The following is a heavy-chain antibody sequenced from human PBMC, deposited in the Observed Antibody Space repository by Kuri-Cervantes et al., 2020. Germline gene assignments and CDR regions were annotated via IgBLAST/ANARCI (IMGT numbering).Heavy chain of an antibody. J-gene: IGHJ4*02. D-gene: IGHD5-18*01. Sequence: SVKVSCKASGYTFTSYDISWVRQAPGQGLEWMGRIIPILGIANYAQKFQGRVTITADKSTSTAYMELSSLRSEDTAVYYCARTHFRRGYSYGPLDYWGQGTLVTVSS. CDR3: ARTHFRRGYSYGPLDY. CDR2: IIPILGIA. CDR1: GYTFTSYD. V-gene: IGHV1-69*04.